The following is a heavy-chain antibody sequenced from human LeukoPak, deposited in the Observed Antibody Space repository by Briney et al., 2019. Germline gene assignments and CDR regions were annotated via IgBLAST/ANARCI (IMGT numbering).Heavy chain of an antibody. CDR1: GFTFSGYD. Sequence: SGGSLRLSSAASGFTFSGYDMSWVRQAPGKGLEWVSYTSSSSSTIYYADSVKSRFTISRDNARNSLYLQMNSLRAEDTAVYYCARLRYYGMDVWGQGTTVTVSS. J-gene: IGHJ6*02. V-gene: IGHV3-48*04. CDR3: ARLRYYGMDV. CDR2: TSSSSSTI.